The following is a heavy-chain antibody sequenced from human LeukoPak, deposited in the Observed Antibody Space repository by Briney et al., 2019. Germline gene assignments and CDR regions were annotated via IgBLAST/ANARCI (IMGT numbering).Heavy chain of an antibody. CDR1: GGSISSYY. D-gene: IGHD3-10*01. CDR3: ARVGSFPPHFDY. V-gene: IGHV4-59*01. J-gene: IGHJ4*02. CDR2: IYYSGST. Sequence: PSETLSLTCTVSGGSISSYYWSWIRQPPGKGLEWIGYIYYSGSTNYNPSPTSRVTISVDTSKNQFSLKLSSVTAADTAVYYCARVGSFPPHFDYWGQGTLVTVSS.